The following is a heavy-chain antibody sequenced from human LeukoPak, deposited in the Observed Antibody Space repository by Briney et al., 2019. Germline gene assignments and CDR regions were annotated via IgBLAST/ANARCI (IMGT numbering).Heavy chain of an antibody. CDR1: GFSFSSYS. CDR3: ARDGIELWPPEFGY. J-gene: IGHJ4*02. D-gene: IGHD5-18*01. CDR2: ISSSGSTI. V-gene: IGHV3-48*01. Sequence: AGSLRLSCAVSGFSFSSYSMNWVRQPPGKGLEWVAYISSSGSTIYYADSVKGRCTISRDNAKTSLYLQMNRLRAEDTAMYFCARDGIELWPPEFGYWGQRTLVSVSS.